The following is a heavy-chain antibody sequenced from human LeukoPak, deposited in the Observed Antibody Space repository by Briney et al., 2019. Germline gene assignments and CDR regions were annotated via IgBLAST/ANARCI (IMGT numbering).Heavy chain of an antibody. V-gene: IGHV4-59*01. CDR1: GGSISSYY. CDR2: IYYSGST. J-gene: IGHJ3*02. D-gene: IGHD2-21*02. Sequence: SETLSLTCTVSGGSISSYYWSWIRQPPGKGLEWIGYIYYSGSTNYNPSLKRRVTISVDTSKNQFPLKLSSVTAADTAVYYCARDRYCGGDCYSYAFDIWGQGTMVTVSS. CDR3: ARDRYCGGDCYSYAFDI.